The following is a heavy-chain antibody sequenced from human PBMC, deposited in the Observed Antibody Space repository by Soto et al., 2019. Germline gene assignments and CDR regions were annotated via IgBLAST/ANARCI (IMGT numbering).Heavy chain of an antibody. CDR2: IDGSGQTT. Sequence: QPVGSLRLSCAASGFTFSTHAMTWVRQAPGKGLEWVSSIDGSGQTTYYADSVKGRFTISRDNSKNTLYLQVNSLRAEDTATYFCAKGNTWYNFNYWGQGTLVTVSS. D-gene: IGHD6-13*01. CDR1: GFTFSTHA. V-gene: IGHV3-23*01. CDR3: AKGNTWYNFNY. J-gene: IGHJ4*02.